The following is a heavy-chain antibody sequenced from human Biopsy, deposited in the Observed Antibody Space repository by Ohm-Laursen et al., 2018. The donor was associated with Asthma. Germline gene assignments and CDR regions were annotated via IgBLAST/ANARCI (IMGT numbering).Heavy chain of an antibody. CDR3: VKDIRLQLWGFDS. CDR1: GFAVSRDH. Sequence: SLRLSCTASGFAVSRDHMFWVRQAPGKGLEWVSGVSWNSGSIDCADSVKGRFTISRDNAKNSLYLQMNSLRGADTALYYCVKDIRLQLWGFDSWGQGTLVTVSS. J-gene: IGHJ4*02. D-gene: IGHD6-13*01. V-gene: IGHV3-9*01. CDR2: VSWNSGSI.